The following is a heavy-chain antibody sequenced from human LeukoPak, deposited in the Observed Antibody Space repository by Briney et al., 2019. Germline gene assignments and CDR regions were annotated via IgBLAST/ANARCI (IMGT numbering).Heavy chain of an antibody. CDR3: AKDDAWGRFQH. J-gene: IGHJ1*01. CDR1: GGSISSGNW. Sequence: PSETLSLTCAVSGGSISSGNWWSWVRQSPGKGLGWFGEIHHTGNTNYNPSLKSRATISIDKSKNQFSLELNSVTAADTAVYFCAKDDAWGRFQHWGQGTLVTVSS. D-gene: IGHD3-16*01. V-gene: IGHV4-4*02. CDR2: IHHTGNT.